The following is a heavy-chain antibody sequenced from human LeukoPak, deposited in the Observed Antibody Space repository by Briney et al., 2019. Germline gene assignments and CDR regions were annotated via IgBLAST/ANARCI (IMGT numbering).Heavy chain of an antibody. V-gene: IGHV4-39*01. J-gene: IGHJ6*04. CDR3: ARRESMDV. Sequence: SETLSLTRSVSGASINGSGYYWAWIRQPPGKGLEWIGSIYFNGRTYYNSSLKTRVIISVDTSKNQVSLKLTSVSAADTATYFCARRESMDVWGKGTTVTISS. CDR1: GASINGSGYY. CDR2: IYFNGRT.